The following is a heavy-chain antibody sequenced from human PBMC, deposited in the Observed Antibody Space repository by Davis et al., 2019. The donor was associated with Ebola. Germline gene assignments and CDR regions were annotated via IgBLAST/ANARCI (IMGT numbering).Heavy chain of an antibody. CDR1: GGSISSSSYY. V-gene: IGHV4-39*01. D-gene: IGHD3-3*01. J-gene: IGHJ4*02. Sequence: MPGGSLRLSCTVSGGSISSSSYYWGWIRQPPGKGLEWIGSIYYSGSTYYNPSLKSRVTISVDTSKNQFSLKLSSVTAADTAVYYCARGSVWSGYRVDNWGQGTLVTVSS. CDR3: ARGSVWSGYRVDN. CDR2: IYYSGST.